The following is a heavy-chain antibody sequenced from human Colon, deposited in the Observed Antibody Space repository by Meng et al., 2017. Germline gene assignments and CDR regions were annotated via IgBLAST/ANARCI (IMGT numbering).Heavy chain of an antibody. CDR3: ARYGSGRTTESDY. V-gene: IGHV3-23*01. CDR2: ISGSGGST. J-gene: IGHJ4*02. D-gene: IGHD3-10*01. CDR1: GLTFSSYA. Sequence: GESLKISCAASGLTFSSYAMSWVRQAPGKGLEWVSAISGSGGSTYYADSVKGRFTISRDNSKNTLYLQMNSLRAEDTAVDYCARYGSGRTTESDYWGQGTLVTVSS.